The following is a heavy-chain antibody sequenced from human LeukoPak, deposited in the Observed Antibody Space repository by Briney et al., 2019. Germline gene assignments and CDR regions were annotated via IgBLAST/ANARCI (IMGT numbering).Heavy chain of an antibody. J-gene: IGHJ4*02. CDR2: IFADEDT. D-gene: IGHD4-17*01. CDR3: ARAALVYDYGLGGSFDY. V-gene: IGHV4-4*07. Sequence: SETLSLTCTVSGGSISDFYWAWIRQPADKGLEYIGRIFADEDTKYNPNLNPSLKSRVSMSADTSKNQVSLKLSSVTAADTAVYYCARAALVYDYGLGGSFDYWGQGTLVTVSS. CDR1: GGSISDFY.